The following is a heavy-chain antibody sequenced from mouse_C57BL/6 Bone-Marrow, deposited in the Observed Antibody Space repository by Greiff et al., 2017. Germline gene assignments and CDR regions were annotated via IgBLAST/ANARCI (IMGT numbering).Heavy chain of an antibody. J-gene: IGHJ2*01. D-gene: IGHD1-1*01. CDR1: GYTFTSYW. CDR3: ARENYYYGSAWFAY. Sequence: QVQLQQPGAELVMPGASVKLSCKASGYTFTSYWMHWVKQRPGQGLEWIGEIDPSDSYTNYNQKFKGKSTLTVDKSSSTAYMQLSSLTSEDSAVYYCARENYYYGSAWFAYWGQGTTRTVSS. V-gene: IGHV1-69*01. CDR2: IDPSDSYT.